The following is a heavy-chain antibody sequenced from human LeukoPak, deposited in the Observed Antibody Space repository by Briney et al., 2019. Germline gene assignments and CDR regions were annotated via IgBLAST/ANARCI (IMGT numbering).Heavy chain of an antibody. V-gene: IGHV3-30*02. CDR3: AREYSSGWFSPYYYFDY. J-gene: IGHJ4*02. Sequence: GGSLRLSCAASGFTFSSYGMHWVRQAPGKGLEWVAFIRYDGSNKYYADSVKGRFTISRDNSKNTLYLQMNSLRAEDTAVYYCAREYSSGWFSPYYYFDYWGQGTLVTVSS. CDR2: IRYDGSNK. D-gene: IGHD6-19*01. CDR1: GFTFSSYG.